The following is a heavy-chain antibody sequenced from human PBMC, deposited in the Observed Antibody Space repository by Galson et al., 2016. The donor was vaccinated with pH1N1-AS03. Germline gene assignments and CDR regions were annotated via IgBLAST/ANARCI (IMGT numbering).Heavy chain of an antibody. V-gene: IGHV1-3*01. CDR1: GYTFTNYA. CDR3: ARTNYYHSSGDY. D-gene: IGHD3-22*01. J-gene: IGHJ4*02. CDR2: INADNTDT. Sequence: SVKVSCKASGYTFTNYAVHWVRQAHGQRLEWMGWINADNTDTKYSQKFQDRVTITRDTFATTAYMELSSLRSEDTAVYYCARTNYYHSSGDYWGQGTLVTVSS.